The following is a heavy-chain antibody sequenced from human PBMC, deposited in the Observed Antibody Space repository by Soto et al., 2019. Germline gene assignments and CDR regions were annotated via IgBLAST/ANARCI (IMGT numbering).Heavy chain of an antibody. Sequence: QVQLVESGGGVVQPGRSLRLSCAASGFTFSSYGMHWVRQAPGKGLEWVAVISYDGSNKYYADSVKGRFTISRHNSKNTLYLQMNSLRAEDTAVYYCAKDAGERWLQFDYYGMDVWGQGTTVTVSS. D-gene: IGHD5-12*01. CDR2: ISYDGSNK. CDR3: AKDAGERWLQFDYYGMDV. CDR1: GFTFSSYG. V-gene: IGHV3-30*18. J-gene: IGHJ6*02.